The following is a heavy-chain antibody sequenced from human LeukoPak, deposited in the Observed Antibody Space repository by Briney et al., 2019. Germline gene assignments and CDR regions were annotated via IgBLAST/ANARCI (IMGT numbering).Heavy chain of an antibody. CDR3: ANIRGYNYGYYYFDY. Sequence: GGSLRLSCAASGFTFSRYAMSWVRQAPGKGLEWVSIIPDNGRMTYYADSVKGRFTISRDNSKNTLYLQINSLRAEDTAVYYCANIRGYNYGYYYFDYWGQGTLVTVSS. CDR2: IPDNGRMT. V-gene: IGHV3-23*01. CDR1: GFTFSRYA. D-gene: IGHD5-18*01. J-gene: IGHJ4*02.